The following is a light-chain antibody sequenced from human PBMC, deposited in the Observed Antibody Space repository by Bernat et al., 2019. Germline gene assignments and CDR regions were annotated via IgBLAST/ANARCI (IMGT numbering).Light chain of an antibody. V-gene: IGKV1-39*01. Sequence: DIQMTQSPSSLSASVGDRVTITCRASQSISSYLNWYQQKPGKAPKLLIYAASSLQSGVPSRFSGSGAGTDFTLTISRLQPEDFATYYCQQSNSTPPITVGRETRLEIK. CDR3: QQSNSTPPIT. CDR1: QSISSY. J-gene: IGKJ5*01. CDR2: AAS.